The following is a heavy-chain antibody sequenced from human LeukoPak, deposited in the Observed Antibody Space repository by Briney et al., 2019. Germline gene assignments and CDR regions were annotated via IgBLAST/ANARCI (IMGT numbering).Heavy chain of an antibody. V-gene: IGHV4-59*01. D-gene: IGHD3-22*01. Sequence: PSETLSLTCTVSGGSISSYYWSWIRQPPGKGLEWIGYIYYSGSTNYNPSLKSRVTISVDTSKNQFSLKLSSVTAADTAVYYCARDKNYYDSSGYYYSQAFDIWGRGTMVTVSS. J-gene: IGHJ3*02. CDR3: ARDKNYYDSSGYYYSQAFDI. CDR1: GGSISSYY. CDR2: IYYSGST.